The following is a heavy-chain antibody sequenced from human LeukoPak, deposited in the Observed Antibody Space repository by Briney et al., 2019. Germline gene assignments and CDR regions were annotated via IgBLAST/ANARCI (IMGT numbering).Heavy chain of an antibody. V-gene: IGHV4-34*01. J-gene: IGHJ6*02. CDR3: ARYSSSSPYYYGMDV. D-gene: IGHD6-6*01. Sequence: SETLSLTCAVYGGSFSGYYWGWIRQPPGKGLEWIGEINHSGSTNYNPSLKSRVTISVDTSKNQFSLKLSSVTAADTAVYYCARYSSSSPYYYGMDVWGQGTTVTVSS. CDR1: GGSFSGYY. CDR2: INHSGST.